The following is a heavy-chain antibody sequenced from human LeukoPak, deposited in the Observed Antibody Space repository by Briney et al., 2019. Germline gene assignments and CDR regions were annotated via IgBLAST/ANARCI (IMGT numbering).Heavy chain of an antibody. Sequence: GGSLRLSCAASGFTVSSNYMSWVRQAPGKGLEWVSVIYSGGSTYYADSVKGRFTISRDNSKNTLYLQMNSLRAEDTAVYYCQHAPRSYGSGSYMDVDYWGQGTLVTVSS. D-gene: IGHD3-10*01. J-gene: IGHJ4*02. CDR1: GFTVSSNY. CDR2: IYSGGST. V-gene: IGHV3-66*01. CDR3: QHAPRSYGSGSYMDVDY.